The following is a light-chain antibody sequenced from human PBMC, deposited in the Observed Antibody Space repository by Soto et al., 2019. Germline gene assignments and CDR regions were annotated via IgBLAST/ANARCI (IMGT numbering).Light chain of an antibody. CDR2: DAS. V-gene: IGKV3-11*01. Sequence: DIVLTQSPATLSLSPGERATLSCRASQSVGTFLAWYQHKPGQAPRLLIYDASNRATDFPARFSGSGSGTDFTPTISSLEPEDFAVYYCQQRSNWPITFGQGTRLEIK. CDR1: QSVGTF. J-gene: IGKJ5*01. CDR3: QQRSNWPIT.